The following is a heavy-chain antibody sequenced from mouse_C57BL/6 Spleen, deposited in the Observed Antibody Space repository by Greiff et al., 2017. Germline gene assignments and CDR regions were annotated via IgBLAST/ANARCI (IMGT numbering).Heavy chain of an antibody. CDR1: GYTFTSYG. J-gene: IGHJ3*01. D-gene: IGHD1-1*01. Sequence: VQLQQSGAELARPGASVKLSCKASGYTFTSYGISWVKQRTGQGLEWIGEIYPRSGNTYYNEKFKGKATLTADKSSSTAYMELRSLTSEDSAVYFCARSITTVVDPFAYWGQGTLVTVSA. CDR3: ARSITTVVDPFAY. V-gene: IGHV1-81*01. CDR2: IYPRSGNT.